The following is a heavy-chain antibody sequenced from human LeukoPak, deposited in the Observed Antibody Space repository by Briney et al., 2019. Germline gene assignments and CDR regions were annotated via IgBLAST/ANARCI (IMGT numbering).Heavy chain of an antibody. CDR2: ISSSGNYI. V-gene: IGHV3-21*01. J-gene: IGHJ4*02. CDR1: GFTFNSYS. CDR3: ARDFSTAIDC. D-gene: IGHD1-1*01. Sequence: GGSLRLSCAASGFTFNSYSMNWVRQAPGKGLGWVSSISSSGNYIFYGDSVKGRFTVSRDNPKNSLYLQMTSLRADDTAVYYCARDFSTAIDCWGQGTLVTVSS.